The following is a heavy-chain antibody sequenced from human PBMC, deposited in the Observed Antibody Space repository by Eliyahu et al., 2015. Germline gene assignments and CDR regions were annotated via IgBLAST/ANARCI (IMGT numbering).Heavy chain of an antibody. J-gene: IGHJ4*02. CDR1: GFTFSSYG. CDR2: ISYDGSNK. D-gene: IGHD3-3*01. Sequence: QVQLVESGGGVVQPGRSLRLSCAASGFTFSSYGMHWVRQAPGKGLEWVAVISYDGSNKYYADSVKGRFTISRDNSKNTLYLQMNSLRAEDTAVYYCAKGRSGTYYDFWSDFDYWGQGTLVTVSS. V-gene: IGHV3-30*18. CDR3: AKGRSGTYYDFWSDFDY.